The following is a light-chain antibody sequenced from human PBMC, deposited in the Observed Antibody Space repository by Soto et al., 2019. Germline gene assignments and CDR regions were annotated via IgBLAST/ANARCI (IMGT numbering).Light chain of an antibody. Sequence: QSALTQPASVSGSPGQSITVSCTGTSSDIGDDSSVAWYQQRPGKAPKLMIYGVSNRPSGVSDRFSGSKSGNSASLTISGLQAEDEADYYCSSYTNSVTLVFGTGTKLTVL. CDR2: GVS. CDR3: SSYTNSVTLV. V-gene: IGLV2-14*01. J-gene: IGLJ1*01. CDR1: SSDIGDDSS.